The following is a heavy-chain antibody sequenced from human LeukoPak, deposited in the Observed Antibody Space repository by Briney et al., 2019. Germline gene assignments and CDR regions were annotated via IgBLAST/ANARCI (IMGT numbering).Heavy chain of an antibody. V-gene: IGHV3-23*01. J-gene: IGHJ3*02. D-gene: IGHD1-26*01. CDR2: ISGSGGST. Sequence: GGTLRLSCAASGFTFSSYGMSWVRQAPGKGLEWVSAISGSGGSTYYADSVKGRFTISRDNSKNTLYLQMNSLRAEDTAVYYCARVAGWELLTSLSGAFDIWGQGTMVTVSS. CDR1: GFTFSSYG. CDR3: ARVAGWELLTSLSGAFDI.